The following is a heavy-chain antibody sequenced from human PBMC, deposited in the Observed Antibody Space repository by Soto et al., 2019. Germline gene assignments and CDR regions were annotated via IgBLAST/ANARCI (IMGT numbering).Heavy chain of an antibody. V-gene: IGHV3-21*01. Sequence: LRLSCAASGFTFNTYDMNWVRQAPGKGLEWVSSITTSSAYIYYADSLKGRITISRDNAKNSLFLQMNSLRAEDTAVYYCVRSGTARLLRHSWFDTWGQGTLVTVSS. CDR2: ITTSSAYI. CDR3: VRSGTARLLRHSWFDT. CDR1: GFTFNTYD. D-gene: IGHD2-21*01. J-gene: IGHJ5*02.